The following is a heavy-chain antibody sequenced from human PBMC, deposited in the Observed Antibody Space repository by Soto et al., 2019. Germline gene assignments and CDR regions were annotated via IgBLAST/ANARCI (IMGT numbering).Heavy chain of an antibody. V-gene: IGHV4-59*08. D-gene: IGHD4-17*01. J-gene: IGHJ4*02. CDR3: ASRYGGTLAY. Sequence: PSETLSLTCTVSGGSISSYYWSWIRQPPGKGLEWIGYIYYSGSTNYNPSLKSRVTISVDTSKNQFSLKLSSVTAADTAVYYCASRYGGTLAYGGQGPLVTVSS. CDR2: IYYSGST. CDR1: GGSISSYY.